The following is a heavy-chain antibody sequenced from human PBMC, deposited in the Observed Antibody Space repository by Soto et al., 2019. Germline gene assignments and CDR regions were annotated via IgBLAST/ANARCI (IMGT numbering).Heavy chain of an antibody. CDR2: IIPIFGTA. J-gene: IGHJ6*02. V-gene: IGHV1-69*01. CDR3: ARRIRGFGQRREYYGMDV. Sequence: QVQLVQSGAEVKKPGSSVKVSCKASGGTFSSYAISWVRQAPGQGLEWMGGIIPIFGTANYAQKIQGRVTITADESTSTAYMELSSLRSEDTAVYYGARRIRGFGQRREYYGMDVWGQGTKVTVSS. D-gene: IGHD3-10*01. CDR1: GGTFSSYA.